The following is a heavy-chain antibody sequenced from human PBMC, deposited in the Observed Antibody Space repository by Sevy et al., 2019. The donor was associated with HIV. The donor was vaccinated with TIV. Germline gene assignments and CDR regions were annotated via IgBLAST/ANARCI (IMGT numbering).Heavy chain of an antibody. CDR1: GFTFSNAW. J-gene: IGHJ4*02. V-gene: IGHV3-72*01. CDR3: ARVTAVADLYFDY. Sequence: GGSLRLSCAASGFTFSNAWLTWVRQAPGKGLEWVGRIRNKPNIYTTEYAASVKGRFNISRDDSKNSLYLQMNSLKTEDTAVYYCARVTAVADLYFDYWGQGTLVTVSS. D-gene: IGHD6-19*01. CDR2: IRNKPNIYTT.